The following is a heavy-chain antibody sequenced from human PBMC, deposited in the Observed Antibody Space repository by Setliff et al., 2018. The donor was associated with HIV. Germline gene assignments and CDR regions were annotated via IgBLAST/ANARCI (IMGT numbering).Heavy chain of an antibody. CDR2: INTSGTT. D-gene: IGHD3-22*01. J-gene: IGHJ5*02. Sequence: SETLSLTCTVTGGSISSGGFYWTWIRQHPGKGLEWIGYINTSGTTNYNPSLKSRVTISVDTSKNQFSLKLSSVTAADTAVYFCARQTYYYDNSGHNWFDPWGQGTLVTVSS. CDR3: ARQTYYYDNSGHNWFDP. CDR1: GGSISSGGFY. V-gene: IGHV4-61*08.